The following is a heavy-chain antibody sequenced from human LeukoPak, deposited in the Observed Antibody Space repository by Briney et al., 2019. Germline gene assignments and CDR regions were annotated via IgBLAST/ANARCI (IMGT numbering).Heavy chain of an antibody. D-gene: IGHD2-2*01. CDR2: ISSSSSTI. CDR3: AREGLTIPAFDY. J-gene: IGHJ4*02. CDR1: GFTFSSYS. V-gene: IGHV3-48*01. Sequence: GGSLRLSCAASGFTFSSYSMNWVRQAPGKGLEWVSSISSSSSTIYYADSVKGRFTISRDNSKSSLYLQMNSLRAEDTAVYYCAREGLTIPAFDYWGQGTLLTVSS.